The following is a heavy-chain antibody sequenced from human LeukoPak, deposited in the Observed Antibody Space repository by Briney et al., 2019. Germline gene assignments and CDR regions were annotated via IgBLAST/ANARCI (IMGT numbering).Heavy chain of an antibody. J-gene: IGHJ4*02. CDR3: ARSVRPRVGSSYYYFDY. Sequence: PSETLSLTCTVSGGSISSSSYYWGWIRQPPGKGLEWIGSIYYSGSTYYNPSLKSRVTISVDTSKNQFSLKLSSVTAADTAVYYCARSVRPRVGSSYYYFDYWGQGTLVTVSS. CDR1: GGSISSSSYY. CDR2: IYYSGST. D-gene: IGHD6-13*01. V-gene: IGHV4-39*07.